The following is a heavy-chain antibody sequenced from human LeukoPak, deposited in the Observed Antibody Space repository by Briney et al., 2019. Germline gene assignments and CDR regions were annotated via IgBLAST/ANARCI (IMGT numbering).Heavy chain of an antibody. V-gene: IGHV4-39*02. J-gene: IGHJ6*03. CDR1: GGSIGSGSYY. Sequence: PSETLSLTCTVSGGSIGSGSYYWGWIRQPPGKGLEWIGSIYYSGSTYYNPSLKSRVTISVDTSKNQFSLKLSSVTAADTAVYYCARDYYCYYMDVWGRGTTVTVSS. CDR2: IYYSGST. CDR3: ARDYYCYYMDV.